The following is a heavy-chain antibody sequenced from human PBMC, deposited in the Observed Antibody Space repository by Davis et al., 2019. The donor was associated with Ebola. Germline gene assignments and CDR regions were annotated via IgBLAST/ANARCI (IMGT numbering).Heavy chain of an antibody. CDR2: MSYHGSNE. Sequence: GESLKISCAASGFTFSTYAMHWVRQAPGKGLEWVAVMSYHGSNEYYADSVKGRFTISRDNSKNTLYLQMNSLRAEDTAVYYCARAIAVAGLDYWGQGTLVTVSS. J-gene: IGHJ4*02. D-gene: IGHD6-19*01. V-gene: IGHV3-30-3*01. CDR1: GFTFSTYA. CDR3: ARAIAVAGLDY.